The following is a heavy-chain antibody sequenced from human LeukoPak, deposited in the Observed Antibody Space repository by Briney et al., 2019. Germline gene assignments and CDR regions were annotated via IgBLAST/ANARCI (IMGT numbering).Heavy chain of an antibody. CDR3: AKDRSRITIFGVVRAEFDY. V-gene: IGHV3-23*01. CDR1: GFTFSIYA. J-gene: IGHJ4*02. CDR2: ISGSGGST. Sequence: GGSLRLSCAASGFTFSIYAMSWVRQAPGKGLEWVSAISGSGGSTYYADSVKGRFTISRDNSKNTLYLQMNSLRAEDTAVYYCAKDRSRITIFGVVRAEFDYWGQGTLVTVSS. D-gene: IGHD3-3*01.